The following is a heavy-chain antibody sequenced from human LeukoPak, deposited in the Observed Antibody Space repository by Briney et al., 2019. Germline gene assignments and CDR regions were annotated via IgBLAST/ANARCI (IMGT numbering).Heavy chain of an antibody. CDR1: GYSFTSYW. Sequence: GESLKISRKVSGYSFTSYWIAWVRQMPGKGLELMWIIYPADSDTKYSPSFQGQVTISDDKSITTAYLQLNSLKATDTAMYYCARRAFDSSTYYYWSYFDYWGQGTLVTVSS. J-gene: IGHJ4*02. CDR3: ARRAFDSSTYYYWSYFDY. V-gene: IGHV5-51*01. CDR2: IYPADSDT. D-gene: IGHD3-22*01.